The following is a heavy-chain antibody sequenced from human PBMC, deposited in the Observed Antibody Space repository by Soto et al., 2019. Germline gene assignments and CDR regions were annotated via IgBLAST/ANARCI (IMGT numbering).Heavy chain of an antibody. CDR3: IYRRASWDYHGLDV. V-gene: IGHV2-5*01. CDR2: SYWNDDR. D-gene: IGHD3-3*02. J-gene: IGHJ6*02. Sequence: QFTLKESGPTVVKPTETLTLTCTFSGFSLTTGGVGVGWIRQPPGRSPEWLAVSYWNDDRRRSPSLEHRLTITKDTSKNQVVLTMTNMDPVDTATYYCIYRRASWDYHGLDVWGQGIPVTVFS. CDR1: GFSLTTGGVG.